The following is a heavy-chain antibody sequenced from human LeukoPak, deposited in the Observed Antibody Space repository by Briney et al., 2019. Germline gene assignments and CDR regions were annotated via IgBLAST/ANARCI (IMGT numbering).Heavy chain of an antibody. CDR2: ISYDGSNK. V-gene: IGHV3-30*03. D-gene: IGHD5-12*01. CDR1: GFTFSSYG. CDR3: ARGWDIVATNSRPMVTGRWFDP. J-gene: IGHJ5*02. Sequence: PGGSLRLSCAASGFTFSSYGMRWVRQAPGKGLEWVAVISYDGSNKYYADSVKGRFTISRDNSKNTLYLQMNSLRAEDTAVYYCARGWDIVATNSRPMVTGRWFDPWGQGTLVTVSS.